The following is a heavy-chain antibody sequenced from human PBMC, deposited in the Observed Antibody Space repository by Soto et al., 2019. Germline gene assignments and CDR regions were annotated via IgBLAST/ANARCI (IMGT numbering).Heavy chain of an antibody. CDR3: TRHRVWRWLQDLVDAFDI. CDR1: GFTFGDYA. Sequence: PGGSLRLSCTASGFTFGDYAMSWFRQAPGKGLEWVGFIRSKAYGGTTEYAASVKGRFTISRDDSKSIAYLQMNSLKTEDTAVYYCTRHRVWRWLQDLVDAFDIWGQGTTVTV. CDR2: IRSKAYGGTT. J-gene: IGHJ3*02. V-gene: IGHV3-49*03. D-gene: IGHD5-12*01.